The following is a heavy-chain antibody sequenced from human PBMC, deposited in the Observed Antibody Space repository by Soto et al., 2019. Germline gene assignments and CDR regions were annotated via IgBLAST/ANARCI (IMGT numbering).Heavy chain of an antibody. J-gene: IGHJ4*02. D-gene: IGHD1-26*01. Sequence: QVQLQESGPGLVKPSETLSLTCTVSGGSISSYYWTWIRQPPGKGLEWIGFISYSGSTSYNPSLNSRVTISVDTSKNQFSLTLSSVTAADTAVYYCARYSGTYYVYWGQGTLVTVSS. V-gene: IGHV4-59*01. CDR2: ISYSGST. CDR1: GGSISSYY. CDR3: ARYSGTYYVY.